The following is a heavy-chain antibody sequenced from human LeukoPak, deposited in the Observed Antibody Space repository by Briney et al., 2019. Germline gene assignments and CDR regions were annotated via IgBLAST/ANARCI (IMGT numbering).Heavy chain of an antibody. J-gene: IGHJ4*02. CDR1: GFTFSSYS. D-gene: IGHD6-13*01. V-gene: IGHV3-21*01. CDR3: ARDMIAAAGNQFDY. CDR2: ISSSSSYI. Sequence: PGGSLRLSCAASGFTFSSYSMNWVRQAPGKGLEWVSSISSSSSYIYYADSVKGRFTISRDNAKNSLYLQMNSLRAEDTAVYYCARDMIAAAGNQFDYWGQGTLATVSS.